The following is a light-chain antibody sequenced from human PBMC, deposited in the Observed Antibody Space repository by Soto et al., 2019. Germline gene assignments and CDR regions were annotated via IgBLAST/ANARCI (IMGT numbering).Light chain of an antibody. V-gene: IGKV3-20*01. CDR2: GAS. Sequence: EIVLTQSPGTLSLSPGQRDTLSCRAGQSASSRYLAWYQQKPGQAPRLLIYGASSRATGIPDRFSGSGSGTDFTLTISRLEPEDFAVYYCQQYGSSPWTFGQGTKVEIK. J-gene: IGKJ1*01. CDR3: QQYGSSPWT. CDR1: QSASSRY.